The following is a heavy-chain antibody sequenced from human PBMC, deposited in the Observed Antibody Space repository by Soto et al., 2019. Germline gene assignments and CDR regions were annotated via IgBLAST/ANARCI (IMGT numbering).Heavy chain of an antibody. J-gene: IGHJ4*02. CDR2: IYYSGST. CDR1: GGSISSGGYY. V-gene: IGHV4-31*03. D-gene: IGHD5-12*01. CDR3: ARGYSGYPGTRKFDY. Sequence: QVQLQESGPGLVKPSQTLSLTCTVSGGSISSGGYYWSWIRQHPGKGLEWIGYIYYSGSTYYNPSLESRVTISVDTSKNQFSLKLSSVTAAVTAVYYCARGYSGYPGTRKFDYWGQGTLVTVSS.